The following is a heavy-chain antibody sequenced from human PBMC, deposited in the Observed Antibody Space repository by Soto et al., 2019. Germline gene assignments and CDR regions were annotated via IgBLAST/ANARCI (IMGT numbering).Heavy chain of an antibody. CDR2: VSSDGGLK. CDR3: AKEYGSSGYGAFFDY. V-gene: IGHV3-30*18. D-gene: IGHD3-22*01. CDR1: GFTFSSFG. Sequence: QVQLVESGGGVVQPGRSLRLSCEASGFTFSSFGMHWVRQAPGKGLEWVAVVSSDGGLKYYADSVKGRFTISRDNSKNTLYLQMNSLGAEDTAIYYCAKEYGSSGYGAFFDYWGQGTLVTVSS. J-gene: IGHJ4*02.